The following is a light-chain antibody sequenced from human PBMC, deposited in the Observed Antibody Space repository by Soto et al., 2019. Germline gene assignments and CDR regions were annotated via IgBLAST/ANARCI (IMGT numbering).Light chain of an antibody. CDR1: QVISNY. V-gene: IGKV1-27*01. Sequence: DIQMTQSPSSLSASVGDRVTITCRASQVISNYLAWYQQKPGKVPKLLIYASSTLQSGVPFRFSGSVSGTDFTLTISSLQPEDVDIYSCQPYNSAPWTFGQGTKVEIK. CDR3: QPYNSAPWT. J-gene: IGKJ1*01. CDR2: ASS.